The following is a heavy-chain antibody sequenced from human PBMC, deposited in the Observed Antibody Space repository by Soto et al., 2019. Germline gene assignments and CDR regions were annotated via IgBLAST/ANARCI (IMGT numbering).Heavy chain of an antibody. J-gene: IGHJ4*02. CDR1: GFTFSSYA. CDR3: ARAGWLQLGYYFDY. Sequence: GGSLRLSCAASGFTFSSYAMHWVRQAPGKGLEWVAVISYDGSNKYYADSVKGRFTISRDNSKNTLYLQMNSLRAEDTAVYYCARAGWLQLGYYFDYWGQGTLVTVSS. CDR2: ISYDGSNK. V-gene: IGHV3-30-3*01. D-gene: IGHD5-12*01.